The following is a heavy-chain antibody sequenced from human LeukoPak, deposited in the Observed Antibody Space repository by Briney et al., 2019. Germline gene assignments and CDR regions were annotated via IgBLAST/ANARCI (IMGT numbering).Heavy chain of an antibody. J-gene: IGHJ6*03. CDR1: GFTFSSYA. V-gene: IGHV3-23*01. CDR3: GRSPHNWNGEDYYYYMDV. D-gene: IGHD1-1*01. Sequence: PGGSLRLSCAASGFTFSSYAMNWVRRAPGKGLEWVSVISDSGDSTYYTDSVKGRFTISRDNSKNTLYLQMNSLRAEDTAVYYCGRSPHNWNGEDYYYYMDVWGKGTTVTVSS. CDR2: ISDSGDST.